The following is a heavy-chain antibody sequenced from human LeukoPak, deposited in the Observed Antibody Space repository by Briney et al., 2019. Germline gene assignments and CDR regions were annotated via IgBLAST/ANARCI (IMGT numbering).Heavy chain of an antibody. D-gene: IGHD3-10*01. Sequence: PSETLSLTCAVYGGSFSGYYWSWIRQPPGKGLEWIGEINHSGSTNYNPSLKSRVTISVDTSKNQFSLKLSSVTAADTAVCYCARGSGWFDPWGQGTLVTVSS. CDR3: ARGSGWFDP. CDR2: INHSGST. CDR1: GGSFSGYY. J-gene: IGHJ5*02. V-gene: IGHV4-34*01.